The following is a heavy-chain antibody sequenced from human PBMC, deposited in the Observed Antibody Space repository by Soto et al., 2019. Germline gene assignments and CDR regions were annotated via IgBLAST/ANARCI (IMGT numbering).Heavy chain of an antibody. CDR2: ISAYNGNT. D-gene: IGHD7-27*01. V-gene: IGHV1-18*01. CDR3: ARGPFNWGLIYYYYGMDV. J-gene: IGHJ6*02. Sequence: ASVKVSCKASGYTFPSYGISWVRQAPGQGLEWMGWISAYNGNTNYAQKLQGRVTMTTDTSTSTAYMELRSLRSDDTDVYYCARGPFNWGLIYYYYGMDVWGQGTTVTVSS. CDR1: GYTFPSYG.